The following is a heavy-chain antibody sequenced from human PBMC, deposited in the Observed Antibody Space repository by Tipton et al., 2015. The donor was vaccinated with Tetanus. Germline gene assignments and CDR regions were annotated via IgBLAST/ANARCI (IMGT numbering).Heavy chain of an antibody. CDR1: GFPSTLSFSRYA. CDR2: ISGSGGTT. V-gene: IGHV3-23*01. Sequence: GSLRLSCTASGFPSTLSFSRYAMTWVRQAPGKGLEWVSLISGSGGTTYFADSVQGRFNISRDNSKNTLFLQMSSLGADDTAVYYCAKRDNNDYYTGRDVFDVWGQGTMVTVSS. J-gene: IGHJ3*01. CDR3: AKRDNNDYYTGRDVFDV. D-gene: IGHD3-3*01.